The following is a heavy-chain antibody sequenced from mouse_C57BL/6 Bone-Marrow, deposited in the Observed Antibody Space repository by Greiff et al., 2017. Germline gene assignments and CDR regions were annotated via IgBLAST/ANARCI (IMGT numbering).Heavy chain of an antibody. D-gene: IGHD2-1*01. CDR3: ARDPLYYGNYDY. CDR1: GFTFSSYA. J-gene: IGHJ2*01. Sequence: EVQLVESGGGLVKPGGSLKLSCAASGFTFSSYAMSWVRQTPEKRLEWVATISAGGSYTYYPDNVKGRFTISRDNAKNNLYLQMSHLKSEDTAMYYCARDPLYYGNYDYWGQGTTLTVSS. V-gene: IGHV5-4*01. CDR2: ISAGGSYT.